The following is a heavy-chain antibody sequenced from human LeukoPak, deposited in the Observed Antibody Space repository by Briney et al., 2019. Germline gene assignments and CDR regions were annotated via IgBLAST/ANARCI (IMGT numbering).Heavy chain of an antibody. D-gene: IGHD5-18*01. CDR2: IYPSDSDT. CDR3: ARGDTAMHRPPLDY. CDR1: GYNFPIYW. Sequence: GESLKISCKGSGYNFPIYWIGWVRQMPGKGLEWLGIIYPSDSDTRYRPSFQGQVTISADKSISTAYLQWNSLKASDTAMYYCARGDTAMHRPPLDYWGQGTLVTVSS. J-gene: IGHJ4*02. V-gene: IGHV5-51*01.